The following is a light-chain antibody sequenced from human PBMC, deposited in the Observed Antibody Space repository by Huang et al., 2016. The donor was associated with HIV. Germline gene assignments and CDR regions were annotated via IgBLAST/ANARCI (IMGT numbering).Light chain of an antibody. V-gene: IGKV1-39*01. J-gene: IGKJ1*01. CDR3: QQSYSTPPWT. CDR2: SSS. CDR1: QTISNY. Sequence: DIQMTQSPSSLSASVGDRVTITCRASQTISNYLNWYRQKPGRAPQLLIYSSSSLQSGVPSRFSGSGSGTDFTLTISSLQPEDFATYYCQQSYSTPPWTFGQGTKVEIK.